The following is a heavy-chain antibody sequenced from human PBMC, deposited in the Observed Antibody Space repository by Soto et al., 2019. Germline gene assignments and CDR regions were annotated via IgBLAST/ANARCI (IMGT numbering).Heavy chain of an antibody. Sequence: GSGFIFSSYWMHWVRQAPGKGLVWVSRITNVGSGATYADSVNSRFTISRDNAKNTMYLQMNSLRVEDTAVYYCARGMQGSRYFNLWGRGTLVTVSS. J-gene: IGHJ2*01. CDR1: GFIFSSYW. CDR3: ARGMQGSRYFNL. CDR2: ITNVGSGA. V-gene: IGHV3-74*03.